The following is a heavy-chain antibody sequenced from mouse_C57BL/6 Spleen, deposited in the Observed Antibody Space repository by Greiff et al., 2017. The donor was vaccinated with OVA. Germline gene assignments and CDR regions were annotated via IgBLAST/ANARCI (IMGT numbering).Heavy chain of an antibody. V-gene: IGHV1-69*01. CDR1: GYTFTSYW. J-gene: IGHJ1*03. CDR3: ARGRFLRHFDG. Sequence: QVQLQQPGAELVMPGASVKLSCKASGYTFTSYWMHWVKQRPGQGLEWIGEIDPSDSYTNYNQKFKGKSTLTVDKSSSTAYMQLSSLTSEDSAVYYCARGRFLRHFDGWGTGTTVTVSS. CDR2: IDPSDSYT. D-gene: IGHD3-3*01.